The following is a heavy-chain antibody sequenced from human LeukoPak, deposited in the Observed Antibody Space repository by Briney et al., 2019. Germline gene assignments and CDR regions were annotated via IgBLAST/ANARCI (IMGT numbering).Heavy chain of an antibody. J-gene: IGHJ4*02. V-gene: IGHV1-2*02. Sequence: ASVKVSCKTSGYTFTNYYVHWVRQAPGQGLEWMGYIVPDTGGVDYDQRFQSRVTMTRDKSISTVYMELSSLKSDDTAVYYCATEDKYCSGGNCGKFWGQGTLVTVSS. CDR2: IVPDTGGV. CDR3: ATEDKYCSGGNCGKF. CDR1: GYTFTNYY. D-gene: IGHD2-15*01.